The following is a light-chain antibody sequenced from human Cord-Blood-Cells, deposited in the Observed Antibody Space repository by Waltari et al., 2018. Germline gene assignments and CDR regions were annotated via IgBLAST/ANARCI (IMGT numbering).Light chain of an antibody. CDR2: EVS. CDR1: SSDVGGYNY. Sequence: QSALTQPPSASGSPGQSVTISCTGTSSDVGGYNYVSWYQQHPGKAPKLMIYEVSKLPAGVPDRFSGSKSSNTASLTVSGLQAEDEADYYCSSYAGSNNWVFGGGTKLTVL. CDR3: SSYAGSNNWV. J-gene: IGLJ3*02. V-gene: IGLV2-8*01.